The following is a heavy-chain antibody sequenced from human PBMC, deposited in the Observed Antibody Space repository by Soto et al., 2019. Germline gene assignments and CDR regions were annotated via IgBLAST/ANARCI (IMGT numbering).Heavy chain of an antibody. CDR2: IIPIFGTA. CDR3: ARDFMSDFWSGYYPVYGMDV. D-gene: IGHD3-3*01. J-gene: IGHJ6*02. Sequence: SVKVSCKASGGTFSSYAISWVRQAPGQGLEWMGGIIPIFGTANYAQKFQGRVTITADESTSTAYMELSSLRSEDTAVYYCARDFMSDFWSGYYPVYGMDVWGQGTPVTVSS. CDR1: GGTFSSYA. V-gene: IGHV1-69*13.